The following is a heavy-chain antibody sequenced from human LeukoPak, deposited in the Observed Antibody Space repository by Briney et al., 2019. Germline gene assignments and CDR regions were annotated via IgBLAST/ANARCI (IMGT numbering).Heavy chain of an antibody. Sequence: PGGSLRLSCAASGFTFSSYSMNWVRQAPGKGLEWVSSIGSSSSYIYYADSVKGRFTISRDNAKNSLYLQMNSLRAEDTAVYYCARGVVPAATYNWFDPWGQGTLVTVSS. J-gene: IGHJ5*02. CDR3: ARGVVPAATYNWFDP. CDR2: IGSSSSYI. D-gene: IGHD2-2*01. CDR1: GFTFSSYS. V-gene: IGHV3-21*01.